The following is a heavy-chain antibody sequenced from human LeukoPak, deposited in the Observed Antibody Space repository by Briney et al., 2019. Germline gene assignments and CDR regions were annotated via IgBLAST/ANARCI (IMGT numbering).Heavy chain of an antibody. V-gene: IGHV4-59*08. CDR1: NGSISTYY. CDR3: ARHGGTLDYFDS. J-gene: IGHJ4*02. Sequence: PSETLSLTCSVANGSISTYYWSWIRQSPGKGPEWIGYISYGGATTYNPSLKRRVTISVDSPKNHFSLRLTSLTAADTALYYCARHGGTLDYFDSWGPGSLVTVSS. CDR2: ISYGGAT. D-gene: IGHD1-26*01.